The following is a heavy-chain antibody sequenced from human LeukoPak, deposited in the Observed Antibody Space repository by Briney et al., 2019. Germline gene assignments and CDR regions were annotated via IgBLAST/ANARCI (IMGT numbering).Heavy chain of an antibody. CDR2: IIPIFGTA. D-gene: IGHD2-15*01. CDR1: GYTFTGYY. J-gene: IGHJ6*03. Sequence: SVKVSCKASGYTFTGYYMHWVRQAPGQGLEWMGGIIPIFGTANYAQKFQGRVTITADESTSTAYMELSSLRSEDTAVYYCARDFSFGSGNYYYYMDVWGKGTTVTISS. CDR3: ARDFSFGSGNYYYYMDV. V-gene: IGHV1-69*13.